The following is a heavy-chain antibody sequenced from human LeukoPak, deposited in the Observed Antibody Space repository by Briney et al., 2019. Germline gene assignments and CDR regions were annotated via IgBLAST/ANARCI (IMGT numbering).Heavy chain of an antibody. CDR2: IYHSGST. CDR3: ARRYRRDHFDY. V-gene: IGHV4-30-2*01. D-gene: IGHD5-12*01. CDR1: GGSISSGGYY. J-gene: IGHJ4*02. Sequence: PSETLSLTCTVSGGSISSGGYYWSWIRQPPGKGLEWIGYIYHSGSTYYNPSLKSRVTISVDRSKNQFSLKLSSVTAADTAVYYCARRYRRDHFDYWGQGTLVTVSS.